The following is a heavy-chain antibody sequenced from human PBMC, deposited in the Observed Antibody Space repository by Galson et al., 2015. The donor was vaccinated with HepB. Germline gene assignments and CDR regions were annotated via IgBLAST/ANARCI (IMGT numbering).Heavy chain of an antibody. Sequence: SLRLSCAASGFTFSSYAMSWVRQAPGKGLEWVSAISGRGVSTYYADSVKGRFTISRDNSKNTLYLQMNSLRAEDTAVYNCARYRPETYHYYGMDVWGQGTTVTVSS. CDR3: ARYRPETYHYYGMDV. CDR2: ISGRGVST. V-gene: IGHV3-23*01. J-gene: IGHJ6*02. D-gene: IGHD1-14*01. CDR1: GFTFSSYA.